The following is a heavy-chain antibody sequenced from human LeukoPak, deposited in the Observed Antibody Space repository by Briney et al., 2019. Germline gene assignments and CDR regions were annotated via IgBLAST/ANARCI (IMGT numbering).Heavy chain of an antibody. CDR3: ARQYSRSWSHFDS. D-gene: IGHD6-13*01. J-gene: IGHJ4*02. CDR1: DYSISSSYY. Sequence: TSETLSLTSAVSDYSISSSYYWGWIRRPPGKGLEWIGTIFHSGSTNYNPSLRSRVTISVDTSKNQFSLRLSSLTAADTAVYYCARQYSRSWSHFDSWGQGTLVTVSS. CDR2: IFHSGST. V-gene: IGHV4-38-2*01.